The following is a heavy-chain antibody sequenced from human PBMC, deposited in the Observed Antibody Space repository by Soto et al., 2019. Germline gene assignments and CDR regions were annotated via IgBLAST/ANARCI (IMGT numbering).Heavy chain of an antibody. Sequence: SQTLSLTCAISGDSVSSNSASWNLIRQSPSRGLGWLGRTYYRSKWYNDYAVSVKSRIIINPDTSKNQFSLQLNSVTPEDTAVYYCARGESCSGGSCSANNWFDPWGQGTLVTVSS. CDR1: GDSVSSNSAS. D-gene: IGHD2-15*01. CDR2: TYYRSKWYN. V-gene: IGHV6-1*01. CDR3: ARGESCSGGSCSANNWFDP. J-gene: IGHJ5*02.